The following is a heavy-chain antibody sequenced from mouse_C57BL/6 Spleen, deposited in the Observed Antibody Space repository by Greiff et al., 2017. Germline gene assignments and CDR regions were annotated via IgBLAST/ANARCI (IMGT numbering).Heavy chain of an antibody. CDR2: INPSTGGT. CDR3: SRLYGNYVEGYFDV. D-gene: IGHD2-1*01. V-gene: IGHV1-42*01. J-gene: IGHJ1*03. Sequence: EVQLQQSGPELVKPGASVKISCKASGYSFTGYYMNWVKQSPEKSLEWIGEINPSTGGTTYKQKFKAKATLTVDKSSSTAYMQLKSLTSEDSAVYYCSRLYGNYVEGYFDVWGTGTTVTVSS. CDR1: GYSFTGYY.